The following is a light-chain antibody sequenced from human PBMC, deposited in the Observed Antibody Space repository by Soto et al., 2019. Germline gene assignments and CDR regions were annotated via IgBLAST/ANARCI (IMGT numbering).Light chain of an antibody. Sequence: DIQMTQSPSTLSASVGDRVTITCRASQSISSCLAWYQQKPGKAPKLLIHEASNLESGVSSRFSGSGSGTEFTLTISSLQPDDFATYYCRHYNSYPITFGQGTRLEIK. V-gene: IGKV1-5*03. CDR3: RHYNSYPIT. CDR2: EAS. CDR1: QSISSC. J-gene: IGKJ5*01.